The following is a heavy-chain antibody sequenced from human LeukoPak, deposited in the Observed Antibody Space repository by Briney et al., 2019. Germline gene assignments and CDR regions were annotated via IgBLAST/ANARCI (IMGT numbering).Heavy chain of an antibody. V-gene: IGHV1-2*02. CDR1: GYTFTGYY. Sequence: ASVKVSCKASGYTFTGYYMHWVRQAPGQGLEWMGWINPNSGGTNYAPKFQGRVTMTRDTSISTAYMELSRLRSDDTAVYYCARAWSVGSQFDYWGQGTLVTVSS. J-gene: IGHJ4*02. CDR3: ARAWSVGSQFDY. D-gene: IGHD2-15*01. CDR2: INPNSGGT.